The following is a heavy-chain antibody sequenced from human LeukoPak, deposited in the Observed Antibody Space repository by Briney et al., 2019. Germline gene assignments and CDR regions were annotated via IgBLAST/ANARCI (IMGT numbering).Heavy chain of an antibody. CDR3: ARQTRDGSGSRGYSFDF. Sequence: GESLKISCKASGYIFTNNWIGWVRQKPGKGLEWMGFIYPGDSHTRYDPTFEGQVTISADKSTSTAYLHWSSLKASDTAMYYCARQTRDGSGSRGYSFDFWGQGALVTVSP. D-gene: IGHD3-10*01. J-gene: IGHJ4*02. CDR1: GYIFTNNW. CDR2: IYPGDSHT. V-gene: IGHV5-51*01.